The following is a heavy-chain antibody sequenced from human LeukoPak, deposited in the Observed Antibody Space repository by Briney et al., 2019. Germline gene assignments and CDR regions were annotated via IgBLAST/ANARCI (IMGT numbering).Heavy chain of an antibody. D-gene: IGHD2-2*01. Sequence: SETLSLTCTVSGGSISSYYWSWIRQPAGKGLEWIGRIYTSGSTNYNPSLKSRVTMSVGTSKNQFSLKLSSVTAADTAVYYCARGTVVVPAAINYYYYYYMDVWGKGTTVTVSS. V-gene: IGHV4-4*07. CDR3: ARGTVVVPAAINYYYYYYMDV. CDR1: GGSISSYY. CDR2: IYTSGST. J-gene: IGHJ6*03.